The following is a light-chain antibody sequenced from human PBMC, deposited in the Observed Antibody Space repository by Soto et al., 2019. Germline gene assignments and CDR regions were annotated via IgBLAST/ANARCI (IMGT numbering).Light chain of an antibody. Sequence: DIQMTPSPATLPASVGDRVTITCRASQSISSWLAWYQQKPGKAPKLLIYKASSLESGVPSRFSGSGSGTEFTLTISSLQPDDFATYYCQQYNSYSWTFGQGTKVDIK. CDR1: QSISSW. CDR2: KAS. V-gene: IGKV1-5*03. J-gene: IGKJ1*01. CDR3: QQYNSYSWT.